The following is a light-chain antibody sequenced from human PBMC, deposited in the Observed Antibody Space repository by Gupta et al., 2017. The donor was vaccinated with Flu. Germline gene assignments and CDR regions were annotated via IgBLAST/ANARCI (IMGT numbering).Light chain of an antibody. J-gene: IGKJ5*01. CDR2: AAS. CDR1: QVIGSY. CDR3: HQPNVSPPLT. V-gene: IGKV1-9*01. Sequence: DTHLTQSPSFLPASVGDRVTITCRASQVIGSYFAWYQQKPGNAPKLLIYAASTLQSGVPSRFSGRGYGTEVTLTISSRQQEDFASYYSHQPNVSPPLTFGQGTRLEI.